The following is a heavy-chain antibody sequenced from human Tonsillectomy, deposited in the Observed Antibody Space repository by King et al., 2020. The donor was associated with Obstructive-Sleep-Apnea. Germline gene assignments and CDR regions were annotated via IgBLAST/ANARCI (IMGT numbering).Heavy chain of an antibody. D-gene: IGHD3-22*01. Sequence: DSVEGRFTISRDNAKNSLYLRMDSLRAEDTAVYYCARDPSLYYDSSSYSGYFDYWGQGTLVTVSS. V-gene: IGHV3-11*01. J-gene: IGHJ4*02. CDR3: ARDPSLYYDSSSYSGYFDY.